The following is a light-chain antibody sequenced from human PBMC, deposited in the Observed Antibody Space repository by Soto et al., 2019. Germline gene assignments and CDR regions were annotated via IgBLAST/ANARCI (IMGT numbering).Light chain of an antibody. J-gene: IGKJ1*01. Sequence: DIQMIQSPSTLSASVGDRVTITCRASQSFSGWLAWYQQKPGKAPKLLIYKASNLESGVPSRFSGSGSGTEFTLTISSLQPDDFATYYCQQYNSYSRTFGQGTKVDIK. CDR1: QSFSGW. V-gene: IGKV1-5*03. CDR3: QQYNSYSRT. CDR2: KAS.